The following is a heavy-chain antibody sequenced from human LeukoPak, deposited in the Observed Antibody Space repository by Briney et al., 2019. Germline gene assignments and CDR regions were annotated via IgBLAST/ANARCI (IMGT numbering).Heavy chain of an antibody. D-gene: IGHD5-18*01. CDR3: AKDRRGYSYGLFGY. CDR1: GFTFDDYA. CDR2: ISWNSGSI. V-gene: IGHV3-9*01. J-gene: IGHJ4*02. Sequence: GGSLRLSCAASGFTFDDYAMHWVRQAPGKGLEWVSGISWNSGSIGYADSVKGRFTISRDNAKNSLYLQMNSLRAEDTALYYCAKDRRGYSYGLFGYWGQGTLVTVSS.